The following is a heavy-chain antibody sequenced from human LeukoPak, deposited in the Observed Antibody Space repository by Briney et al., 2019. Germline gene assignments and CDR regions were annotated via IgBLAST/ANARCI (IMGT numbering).Heavy chain of an antibody. D-gene: IGHD4-17*01. CDR1: GGSISSYY. V-gene: IGHV4-59*01. CDR2: IYYSGST. Sequence: PSETLSLTCTGSGGSISSYYWSWIRQPPGKGLEWIGYIYYSGSTNYNPSLKSRVTISVDTSKNQFSLKLSSVTAADTAVYYCARERFSATTVTTSEAFDIWGQGTMVTVSS. CDR3: ARERFSATTVTTSEAFDI. J-gene: IGHJ3*02.